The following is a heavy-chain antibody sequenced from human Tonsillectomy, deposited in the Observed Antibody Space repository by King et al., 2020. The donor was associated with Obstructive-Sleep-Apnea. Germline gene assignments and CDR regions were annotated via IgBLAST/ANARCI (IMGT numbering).Heavy chain of an antibody. D-gene: IGHD3-16*01. Sequence: VNLVESGGGVVQPGRSLRLSCAASGFTFSRYGMHWVRQAPGKGLEWVAVISSDGSNKYSADSVKGRFTISRDNSKNTLHLQMISLRAEDTSVYYCAKAKTLAYDAFDIWGQGTMVTVSS. CDR1: GFTFSRYG. V-gene: IGHV3-30*18. CDR2: ISSDGSNK. CDR3: AKAKTLAYDAFDI. J-gene: IGHJ3*02.